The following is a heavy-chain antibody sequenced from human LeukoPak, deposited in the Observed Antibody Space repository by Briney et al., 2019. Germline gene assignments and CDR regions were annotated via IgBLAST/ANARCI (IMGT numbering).Heavy chain of an antibody. D-gene: IGHD6-13*01. J-gene: IGHJ4*02. CDR3: ATIAVAAGTDFDD. V-gene: IGHV1-18*01. CDR1: GYTFTSYG. CDR2: ISAYNGTT. Sequence: APVKVSCKASGYTFTSYGISWVRQSAGQGLEWMGWISAYNGTTNYAQKLQGRVTMTTDTSKSTAYMELRSVRSDDTAVYYCATIAVAAGTDFDDWGQGTLVTVSS.